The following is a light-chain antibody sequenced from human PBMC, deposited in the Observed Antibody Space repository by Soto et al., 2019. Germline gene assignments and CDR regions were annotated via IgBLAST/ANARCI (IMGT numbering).Light chain of an antibody. CDR1: SSNIGGNY. Sequence: QSVLTQPPSASGTPGQRVIIPFSGTSSNIGGNYVYWYQQLQGTTPKLLIFRNNQRPSGVPDRFSGSKSGTSASLAISGLRSEDEADFYCAAWDDSLSGSYVFGTGTKLTVL. CDR3: AAWDDSLSGSYV. CDR2: RNN. V-gene: IGLV1-47*01. J-gene: IGLJ1*01.